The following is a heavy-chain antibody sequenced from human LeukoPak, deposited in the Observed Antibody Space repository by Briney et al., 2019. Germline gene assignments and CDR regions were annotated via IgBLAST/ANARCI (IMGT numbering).Heavy chain of an antibody. J-gene: IGHJ3*02. CDR1: GGSFSGYY. D-gene: IGHD3-3*01. Sequence: KPSETLSLTCAVYGGSFSGYYWSWIRQPPGKGLEWIGEINHSGSTNYNPSLKSRVTISVDTSKNQFSLKLSSVTAADTAVYYCARLETYDFWSGYYTPDDAFDIWGQGTMVTVSS. CDR2: INHSGST. V-gene: IGHV4-34*01. CDR3: ARLETYDFWSGYYTPDDAFDI.